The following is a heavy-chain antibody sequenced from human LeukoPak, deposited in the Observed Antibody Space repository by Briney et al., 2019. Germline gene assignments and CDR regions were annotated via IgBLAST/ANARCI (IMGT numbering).Heavy chain of an antibody. V-gene: IGHV3-21*01. D-gene: IGHD3-9*01. CDR2: ISSSSSYI. CDR3: ARSLYDRNWFDP. CDR1: GFTFSSYS. J-gene: IGHJ5*02. Sequence: TSGGSLRLSCAASGFTFSSYSMNWVRQAPGKGLEWVSSISSSSSYIYYADSVKGRFTISRDNAKNSLYLQMNSLRAEDTAVYYCARSLYDRNWFDPWGQGTLVTVSS.